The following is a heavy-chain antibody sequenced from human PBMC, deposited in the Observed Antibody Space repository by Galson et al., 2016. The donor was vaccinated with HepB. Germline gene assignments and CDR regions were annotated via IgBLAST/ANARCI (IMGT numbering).Heavy chain of an antibody. J-gene: IGHJ4*01. CDR3: ARPGHSSAWSYFEH. CDR1: GDSITSNYY. D-gene: IGHD6-19*01. CDR2: MYYSGSI. Sequence: SETLSLTCTLSGDSITSNYYWGWIRQSPGKGLEWIGSMYYSGSIFYNPSLKSRVTISVDTSTNQFFLRLISVTAADTAVYYCARPGHSSAWSYFEHWGHGTQVTVSS. V-gene: IGHV4-39*07.